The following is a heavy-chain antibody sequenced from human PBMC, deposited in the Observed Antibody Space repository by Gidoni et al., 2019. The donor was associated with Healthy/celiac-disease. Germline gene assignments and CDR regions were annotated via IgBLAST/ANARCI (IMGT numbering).Heavy chain of an antibody. CDR1: GFTFDDYA. J-gene: IGHJ6*02. CDR2: ISWNSGSI. Sequence: EVQLVESGGGLVQPGRSLRLSCAASGFTFDDYAMHWVRQAPGQGLEWVSGISWNSGSIGYADSVKGRFTISRDNAKNSLYLQMNSLRAEDTALYYCAKGVDNYYYYGMDVWGQGTTVTVSS. CDR3: AKGVDNYYYYGMDV. V-gene: IGHV3-9*01.